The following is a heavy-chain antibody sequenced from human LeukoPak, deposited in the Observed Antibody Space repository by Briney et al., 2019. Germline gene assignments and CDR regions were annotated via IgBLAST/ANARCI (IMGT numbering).Heavy chain of an antibody. CDR1: GFTFSSYW. CDR2: IKQDGSEK. J-gene: IGHJ4*02. Sequence: GGSLRLSCAASGFTFSSYWMSWVRQAPGKGLEWVANIKQDGSEKYYVDSVKGRFTISRDNAKNSLYLQMNSLRAEDTAVYYCARVDPGYCSGGSCYRPYDYRGQGTLVTVSS. V-gene: IGHV3-7*01. D-gene: IGHD2-15*01. CDR3: ARVDPGYCSGGSCYRPYDY.